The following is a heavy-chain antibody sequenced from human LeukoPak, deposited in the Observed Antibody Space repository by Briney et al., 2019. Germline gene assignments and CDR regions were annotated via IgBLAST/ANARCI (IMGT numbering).Heavy chain of an antibody. V-gene: IGHV3-30*02. CDR3: AKDTGMALDY. D-gene: IGHD2-8*02. J-gene: IGHJ4*02. Sequence: PGRSLRLSCVASGFSFNKYDMHWVRQAPGKGLEWVAFIRYDGSNKYYADSVKGRFTISRDNSKNTLYLQMNSLRAEDTAVYYCAKDTGMALDYWGQGTLVTVSS. CDR1: GFSFNKYD. CDR2: IRYDGSNK.